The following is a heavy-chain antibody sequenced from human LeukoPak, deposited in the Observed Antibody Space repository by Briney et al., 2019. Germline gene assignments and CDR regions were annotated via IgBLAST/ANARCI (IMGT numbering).Heavy chain of an antibody. CDR2: INPNSGGT. D-gene: IGHD2-2*01. V-gene: IGHV1-2*02. CDR3: AREMGDIVVVPAANARFHY. CDR1: GYTFTGYY. J-gene: IGHJ4*02. Sequence: ASVKVSCKASGYTFTGYYMHWVRQAPGQGLEWMGWINPNSGGTNYAQKFQGRVTMTRDTSISTAYMELSRLRSDDTAVYYCAREMGDIVVVPAANARFHYWGQGTLVTVSS.